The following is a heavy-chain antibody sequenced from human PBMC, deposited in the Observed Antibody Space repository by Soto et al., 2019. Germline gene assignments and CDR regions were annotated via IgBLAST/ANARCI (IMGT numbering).Heavy chain of an antibody. CDR1: GGSSSSYY. CDR2: IYYSGST. J-gene: IGHJ4*02. D-gene: IGHD3-10*02. V-gene: IGHV4-59*01. CDR3: AREVRESFYYVVDY. Sequence: SETLSLTCTVSGGSSSSYYWSWIRQPPGKGLEWIGYIYYSGSTNYNPSLKSRVTISVDTSKNQFSLKLSSVTAADTAVYYCAREVRESFYYVVDYWGQGTLVTVSS.